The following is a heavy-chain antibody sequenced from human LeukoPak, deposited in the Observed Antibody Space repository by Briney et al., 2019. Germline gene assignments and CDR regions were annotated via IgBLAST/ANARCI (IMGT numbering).Heavy chain of an antibody. CDR3: ARVGGGYCSSTSCYELDY. D-gene: IGHD2-2*01. CDR1: GGSFSGYY. J-gene: IGHJ4*02. CDR2: INHSGST. V-gene: IGHV4-34*01. Sequence: SETLSLTCAVYGGSFSGYYWSWIRQPPGKGLEWIGEINHSGSTNYNPSLKSRVTISVDTSKNQFSLKPSSVTAADTAVYYCARVGGGYCSSTSCYELDYWGQGTLVTVSS.